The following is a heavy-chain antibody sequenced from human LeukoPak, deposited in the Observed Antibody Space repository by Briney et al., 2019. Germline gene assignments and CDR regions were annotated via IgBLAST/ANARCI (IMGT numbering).Heavy chain of an antibody. Sequence: GASVKISCKASGYTFTGYYMDWVRQAPGQGLEWMGWINPNSGVTNYAQKFQGRVTMTRDTSISTAYMELSRLRSDDTAVYYCAGRLDYGDYRPASYYYGMDVWGQGTTVTVSS. CDR2: INPNSGVT. V-gene: IGHV1-2*02. D-gene: IGHD4-17*01. CDR3: AGRLDYGDYRPASYYYGMDV. CDR1: GYTFTGYY. J-gene: IGHJ6*02.